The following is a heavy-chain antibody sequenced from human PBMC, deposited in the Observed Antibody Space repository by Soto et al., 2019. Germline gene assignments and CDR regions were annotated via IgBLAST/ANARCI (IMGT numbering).Heavy chain of an antibody. V-gene: IGHV3-30*04. CDR2: ISKDGSNT. J-gene: IGHJ4*02. CDR1: GFTFSRHA. CDR3: VRSRSGAVADSFDY. Sequence: QVRLVESGGGVVQPGRSLRVSCAASGFTFSRHAIHWVRQAPGKGLEWVAVISKDGSNTYYVDSVKGRFTISRDNSKNTLYLQMNSLGDEDTAVYYCVRSRSGAVADSFDYWGQGTQVTVSA. D-gene: IGHD3-10*01.